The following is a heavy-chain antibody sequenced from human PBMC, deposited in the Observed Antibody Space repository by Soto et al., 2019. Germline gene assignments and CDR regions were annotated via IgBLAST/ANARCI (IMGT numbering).Heavy chain of an antibody. CDR2: VYHTGRT. CDR3: ARDFAYFDS. D-gene: IGHD3-3*01. CDR1: GGSFKSGSYS. Sequence: SGTLSLTCTVSGGSFKSGSYSWSWIRQPPGKGLEWIGYVYHTGRTSYNPSLKSRVSISMDTSKNQFSLNLDSVTAADTAVYFCARDFAYFDSWAQGTLVTVSS. J-gene: IGHJ4*02. V-gene: IGHV4-61*01.